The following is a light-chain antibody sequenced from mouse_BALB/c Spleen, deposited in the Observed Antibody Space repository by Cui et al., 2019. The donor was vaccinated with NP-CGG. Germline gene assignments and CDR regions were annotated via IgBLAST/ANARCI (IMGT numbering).Light chain of an antibody. Sequence: QAVVTQESALTTSPGETVTFTCRSSTGAVTTRNYANWVQEKPNHLFTGLIGGTNNRAPGVPARFSGSLIGDKAALTITGAQTEDEAIYFCALWYTNHWVFGRGTKLTVL. CDR2: GTN. V-gene: IGLV1*01. J-gene: IGLJ1*01. CDR3: ALWYTNHWV. CDR1: TGAVTTRNY.